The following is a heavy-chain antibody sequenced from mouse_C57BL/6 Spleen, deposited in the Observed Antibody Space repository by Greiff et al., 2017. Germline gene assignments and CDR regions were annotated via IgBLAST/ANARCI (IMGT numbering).Heavy chain of an antibody. V-gene: IGHV3-6*01. CDR2: ISYDGSN. J-gene: IGHJ2*01. CDR3: ARDRDRNFDY. Sequence: EESGPGLVKPSQSLSLTCSVTGYSITSGYYWNWIRQFPGNKLEWMGYISYDGSNNYNPSLKNRISITRDTSKNQFFLKLNSVTTEDTATYYCARDRDRNFDYWGQGTTLTVSS. D-gene: IGHD3-3*01. CDR1: GYSITSGYY.